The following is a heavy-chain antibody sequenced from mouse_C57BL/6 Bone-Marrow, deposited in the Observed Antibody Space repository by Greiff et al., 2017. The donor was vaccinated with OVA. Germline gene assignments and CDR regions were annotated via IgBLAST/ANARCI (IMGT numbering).Heavy chain of an antibody. J-gene: IGHJ2*01. D-gene: IGHD1-1*01. CDR1: GYSITSDY. CDR3: ARYLLITTVVDGYFDY. Sequence: VQLKQSGPGLAKPSQTLSLTCSVTGYSITSDYWNWIRKFPGHKLEYMGYISYSGSTYYNPSLKSRISITRDTSKNQYYLQLNSVTTEDTATYYCARYLLITTVVDGYFDYWGQGTTLTVSS. V-gene: IGHV3-8*01. CDR2: ISYSGST.